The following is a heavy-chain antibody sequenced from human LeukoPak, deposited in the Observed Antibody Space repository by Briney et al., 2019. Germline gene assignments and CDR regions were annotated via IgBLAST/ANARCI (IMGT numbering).Heavy chain of an antibody. CDR3: AKARLSPREYYDSSGYYFTLGSNYYYYGMDV. Sequence: GGSLRLSCAASGFTFSSYSMNWVRQAPGKGLEWISYINIRSSAIHYADSVKGRFTISRDNSKNTLYLQMNSLRAEDTAVYYCAKARLSPREYYDSSGYYFTLGSNYYYYGMDVWGQGTTVTVSS. V-gene: IGHV3-48*01. J-gene: IGHJ6*02. CDR2: INIRSSAI. D-gene: IGHD3-22*01. CDR1: GFTFSSYS.